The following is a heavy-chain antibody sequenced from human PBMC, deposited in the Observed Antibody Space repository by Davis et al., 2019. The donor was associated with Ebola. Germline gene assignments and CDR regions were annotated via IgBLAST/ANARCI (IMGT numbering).Heavy chain of an antibody. CDR3: ARAPYCSGGSCYKGYDY. V-gene: IGHV1-8*01. Sequence: ASVKVSCKASGYTFTSHDINWLRQATGQGLEWMGWMNPNSGNTGYAQKFQGRVTMTRNTSISTAYMELSSLRSEDTAVYYCARAPYCSGGSCYKGYDYWGQGTLVTVSS. CDR2: MNPNSGNT. J-gene: IGHJ4*02. D-gene: IGHD2-15*01. CDR1: GYTFTSHD.